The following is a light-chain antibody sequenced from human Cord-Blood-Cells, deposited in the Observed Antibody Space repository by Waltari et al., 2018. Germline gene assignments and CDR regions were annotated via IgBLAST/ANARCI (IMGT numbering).Light chain of an antibody. CDR3: CSYAGSYTYVV. V-gene: IGLV2-11*01. CDR2: DVS. Sequence: QSALTQPRSVSGSPGQSVTISCTRTSSDVGGYNYVSWYQQHPGKAPKLMIYDVSKRPSWVPDRFSGSKSGNTASLTISGLQAEDEADYYCCSYAGSYTYVVFGGGTKLTVL. J-gene: IGLJ2*01. CDR1: SSDVGGYNY.